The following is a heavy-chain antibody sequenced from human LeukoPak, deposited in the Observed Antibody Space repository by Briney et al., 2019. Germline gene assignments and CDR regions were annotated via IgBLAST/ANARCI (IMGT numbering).Heavy chain of an antibody. Sequence: ASVKVSFKASGYTFTIYYMHWVRQAPGQGLEWMGISNPSGGSTSYAQKFQGRVTMTRDTSTSTVYMELSSLRSEDTAVYYCARENYYDSSGYYNDAFDIWGQGTMVTVSS. D-gene: IGHD3-22*01. CDR1: GYTFTIYY. CDR3: ARENYYDSSGYYNDAFDI. J-gene: IGHJ3*02. CDR2: SNPSGGST. V-gene: IGHV1-46*01.